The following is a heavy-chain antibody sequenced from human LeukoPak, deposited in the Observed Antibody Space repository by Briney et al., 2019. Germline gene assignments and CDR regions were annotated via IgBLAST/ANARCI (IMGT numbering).Heavy chain of an antibody. J-gene: IGHJ4*02. D-gene: IGHD3-10*01. Sequence: SETLSLTCTVSGGSISSYYWGWIRQPPGKGLEWIGSIYYSGSTYYNPSLKSRVTISVDTSKNQFSLKLSSVTAADTAVYYCARDGSGSYSVYFDYWGQGTLVTVSS. CDR3: ARDGSGSYSVYFDY. CDR1: GGSISSYY. V-gene: IGHV4-39*07. CDR2: IYYSGST.